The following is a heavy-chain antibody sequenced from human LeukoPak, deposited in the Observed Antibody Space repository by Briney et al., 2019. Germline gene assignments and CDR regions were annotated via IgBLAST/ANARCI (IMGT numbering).Heavy chain of an antibody. J-gene: IGHJ5*02. D-gene: IGHD2-15*01. CDR3: AREVVVVAANWFDP. V-gene: IGHV1-18*01. Sequence: ASVKLSCKASGYTFTSYGISWVRQAPGQGLGWMGWISAYNGNTNYAQKLQGRGTMTTDTSTSTAYMELRSLRSDDTAVYYCAREVVVVAANWFDPWGQGTLVTVSS. CDR2: ISAYNGNT. CDR1: GYTFTSYG.